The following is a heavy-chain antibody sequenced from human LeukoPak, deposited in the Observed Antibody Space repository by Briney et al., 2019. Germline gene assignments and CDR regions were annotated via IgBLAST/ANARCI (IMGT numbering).Heavy chain of an antibody. CDR2: IYTSGST. D-gene: IGHD3-16*02. Sequence: SQTLSLTCTVSGGSISSGSYYWSWLRQPAGKGLEWIGRIYTSGSTNYNPSLKSRVTISVDTSKNQFSLKLSSVTAADTAVYYCARDHYDYVWGSYRYSDYWGQGTLLTVSS. CDR3: ARDHYDYVWGSYRYSDY. J-gene: IGHJ4*02. V-gene: IGHV4-61*02. CDR1: GGSISSGSYY.